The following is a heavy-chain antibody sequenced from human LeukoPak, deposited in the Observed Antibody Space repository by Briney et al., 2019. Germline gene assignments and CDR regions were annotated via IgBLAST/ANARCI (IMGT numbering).Heavy chain of an antibody. CDR3: ARLVSYYDNSGYYYFAGNFDI. CDR2: IYPGDSDT. D-gene: IGHD3-22*01. CDR1: GYSFTSYW. Sequence: GESLKISCKGSGYSFTSYWIGWVRQMPGKGLEWMGIIYPGDSDTRYSPSFQGQVTISADKSISTAYLQWSSLKASDTAMYYCARLVSYYDNSGYYYFAGNFDIWGQGTMVTVSS. J-gene: IGHJ3*02. V-gene: IGHV5-51*01.